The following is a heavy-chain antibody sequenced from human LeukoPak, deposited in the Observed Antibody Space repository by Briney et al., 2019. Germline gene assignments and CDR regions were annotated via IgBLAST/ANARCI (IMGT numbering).Heavy chain of an antibody. J-gene: IGHJ6*03. Sequence: GESLKISRKGSGYSFTSYWIGWVRQMPGKGLEWMGIIYPGDSDTRCSPSFQGQVTISADKSISTAYLQWSSLKASDTAMYYCARHYYGSGSYYSYYYYMDVWGKGTTVTVSS. CDR1: GYSFTSYW. CDR2: IYPGDSDT. D-gene: IGHD3-10*01. CDR3: ARHYYGSGSYYSYYYYMDV. V-gene: IGHV5-51*01.